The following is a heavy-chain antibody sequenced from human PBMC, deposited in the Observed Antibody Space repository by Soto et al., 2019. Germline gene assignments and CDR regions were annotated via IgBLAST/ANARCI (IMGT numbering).Heavy chain of an antibody. V-gene: IGHV4-38-2*01. Sequence: SETLSLTCAVSGYSISSAYYRGWIRQPPGKGLEWIGTIYDSGSTYYNPSLKSRITISVDTSKNQFSLTMTSVTDADTAVYSCARGIQEGFDPWGQGTLVTVSS. CDR3: ARGIQEGFDP. CDR2: IYDSGST. CDR1: GYSISSAYY. D-gene: IGHD1-20*01. J-gene: IGHJ5*02.